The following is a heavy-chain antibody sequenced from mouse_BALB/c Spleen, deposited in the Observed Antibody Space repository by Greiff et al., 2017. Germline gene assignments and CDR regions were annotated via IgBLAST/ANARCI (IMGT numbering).Heavy chain of an antibody. CDR3: ARRGSSHWYFDV. CDR1: GFSLSTSGMG. D-gene: IGHD1-3*01. J-gene: IGHJ1*01. V-gene: IGHV8-12*01. CDR2: IYWDDDK. Sequence: QVTLKESGPGILQPSQTLSLTCSFSGFSLSTSGMGVSGIRQPSGKGLEWLAHIYWDDDKRYNPSLKSRLTISKDTSSNQVFLKITSVDTADTATYYCARRGSSHWYFDVWGAGTTVTVSS.